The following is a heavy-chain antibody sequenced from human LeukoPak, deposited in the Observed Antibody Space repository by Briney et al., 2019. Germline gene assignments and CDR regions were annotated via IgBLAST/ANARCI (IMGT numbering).Heavy chain of an antibody. J-gene: IGHJ4*02. Sequence: SETLSLTCTVSGGSISSGSYYWSWIRQPAGKGLEWIGRIYTSGSTNYNPSLKSRVTISVDTSKNQFSLKLSSVTAADTAVYYCARGGRTDYYGSGSYTLDYWGQGTLVTVSS. CDR1: GGSISSGSYY. V-gene: IGHV4-61*02. CDR2: IYTSGST. D-gene: IGHD3-10*01. CDR3: ARGGRTDYYGSGSYTLDY.